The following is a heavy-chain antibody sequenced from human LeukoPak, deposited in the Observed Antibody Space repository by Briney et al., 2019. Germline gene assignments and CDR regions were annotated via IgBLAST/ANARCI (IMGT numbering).Heavy chain of an antibody. J-gene: IGHJ5*02. Sequence: ASVKVSCKASGYTFTSYDINWVRQATGQGLEWMGWMNPNSGNTGYAQKFQGRVTMTRNTSISTAYMELSSLRAEDTAVYYCARGRRMNYGGKDNWFDPWGQGTLVTVSS. D-gene: IGHD4-23*01. CDR3: ARGRRMNYGGKDNWFDP. CDR1: GYTFTSYD. V-gene: IGHV1-8*01. CDR2: MNPNSGNT.